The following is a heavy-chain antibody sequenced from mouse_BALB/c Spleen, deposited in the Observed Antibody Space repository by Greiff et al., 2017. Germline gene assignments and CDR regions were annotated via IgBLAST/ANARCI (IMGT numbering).Heavy chain of an antibody. V-gene: IGHV2-2*02. CDR1: GFSLTSYG. J-gene: IGHJ3*01. CDR3: ARGYYYGSSWFAY. D-gene: IGHD1-1*01. CDR2: IWSGGST. Sequence: VQVVESGPGLVQPSQSLSITCTVSGFSLTSYGVHWVRQSPGKGLEWLGVIWSGGSTDYNAAFISRLSISKDNSKSQVFFKMNSLQANDTAIYYCARGYYYGSSWFAYWGQGTLVTVSA.